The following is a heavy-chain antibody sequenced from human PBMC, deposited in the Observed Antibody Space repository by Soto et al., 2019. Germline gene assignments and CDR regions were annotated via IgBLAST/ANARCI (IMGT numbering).Heavy chain of an antibody. V-gene: IGHV3-74*03. CDR2: INIDGSGT. CDR1: VFTFSNYW. CDR3: ARDSYAPHV. D-gene: IGHD4-17*01. Sequence: PGWSLRLSCSASVFTFSNYWMHWFRQAPGKGLVWVSRINIDGSGTTYADSVKGRFTISRDNAKNTVFLEMKNLRAEDTAVYYCARDSYAPHVWGQGTTVTVSS. J-gene: IGHJ6*02.